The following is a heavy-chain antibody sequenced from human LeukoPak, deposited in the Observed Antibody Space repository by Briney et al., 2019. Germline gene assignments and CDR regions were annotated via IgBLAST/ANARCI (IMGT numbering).Heavy chain of an antibody. CDR3: ARDLEWDYVWGNHYGMDV. Sequence: GGSLRLSCAASGFTVSSNYMSWVRQAPGKGLEWVSVIYSGGSTYYADSVKGRFHISRDNSKHALYLKMNSQRAEHTAVYYCARDLEWDYVWGNHYGMDVWGQGTTVTVSS. CDR2: IYSGGST. J-gene: IGHJ6*02. D-gene: IGHD3-16*01. CDR1: GFTVSSNY. V-gene: IGHV3-66*01.